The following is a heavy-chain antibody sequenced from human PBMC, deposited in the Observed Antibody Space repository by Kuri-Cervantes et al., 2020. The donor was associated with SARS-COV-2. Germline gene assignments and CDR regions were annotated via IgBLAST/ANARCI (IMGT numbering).Heavy chain of an antibody. CDR3: AREQAGTIDH. CDR1: GGTFSSYA. Sequence: SCKASGGTFSSYAIHRVRQAPGKGLEWVAVISYDGSNKYYADSVKGRFTISRDNSKNTLYLQMNSLRAEDTAVYYCAREQAGTIDHWGQGTLVTVSS. J-gene: IGHJ4*02. D-gene: IGHD1-1*01. V-gene: IGHV3-30-3*01. CDR2: ISYDGSNK.